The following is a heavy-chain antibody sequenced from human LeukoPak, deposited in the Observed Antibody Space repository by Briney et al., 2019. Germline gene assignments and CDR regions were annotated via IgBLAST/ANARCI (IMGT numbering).Heavy chain of an antibody. CDR3: ANQPGLYNNGWPTIYHFFGLGV. CDR1: GFPFSSYG. V-gene: IGHV3-23*01. D-gene: IGHD6-19*01. CDR2: VSGDGGRT. Sequence: GGSLRLSCDASGFPFSSYGMSWVRQAPGKGLEWVSAVSGDGGRTYYAASVRGRFTISRDNSKNTLYLAMNSLRAGDTAIYYCANQPGLYNNGWPTIYHFFGLGVWGQGTTVTVSS. J-gene: IGHJ6*02.